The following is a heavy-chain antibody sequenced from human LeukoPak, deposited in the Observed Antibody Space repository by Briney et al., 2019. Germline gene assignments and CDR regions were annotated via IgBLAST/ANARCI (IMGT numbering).Heavy chain of an antibody. V-gene: IGHV1-2*02. D-gene: IGHD6-19*01. CDR2: INPNSGGT. Sequence: AASVKVSCKASGYTFTGYYMHWVRQAPGQGLEWMGWINPNSGGTNYAQKFQGRVTMTRDTSISTAYMELSRLRSDDTAVYYCARLGSSGWQHFDYWGQGTLVTVSS. CDR3: ARLGSSGWQHFDY. CDR1: GYTFTGYY. J-gene: IGHJ4*02.